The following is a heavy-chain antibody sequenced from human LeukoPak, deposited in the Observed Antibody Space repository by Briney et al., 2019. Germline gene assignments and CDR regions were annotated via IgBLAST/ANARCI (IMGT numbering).Heavy chain of an antibody. Sequence: SETLSLTCTVSGGSVSSGNYYWSWIRQPPGKGLEWIGYIYYSGSTNYNPSLKSRVTISVGTTKNQFSLKLSSVTAADTAVYYCARLVYYYGMDVWGQGTTVTVSS. CDR1: GGSVSSGNYY. J-gene: IGHJ6*02. V-gene: IGHV4-61*01. CDR2: IYYSGST. CDR3: ARLVYYYGMDV.